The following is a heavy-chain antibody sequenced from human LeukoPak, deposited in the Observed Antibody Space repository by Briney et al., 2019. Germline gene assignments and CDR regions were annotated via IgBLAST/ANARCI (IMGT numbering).Heavy chain of an antibody. CDR1: GFTFSSYA. D-gene: IGHD3-22*01. J-gene: IGHJ5*02. Sequence: GGSLGLSCAASGFTFSSYAMSWVRQAPGKGLEWVSAISGSGGSTYYADSVKGRFTISRDNSKNTLYLQMNSLRAEDTAVYYCAKGAYYYDSSGYYYVRWFDPWGQGTLATVSS. V-gene: IGHV3-23*01. CDR3: AKGAYYYDSSGYYYVRWFDP. CDR2: ISGSGGST.